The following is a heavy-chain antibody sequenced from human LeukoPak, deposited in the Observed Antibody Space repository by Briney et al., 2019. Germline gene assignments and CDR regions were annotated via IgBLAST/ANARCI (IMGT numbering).Heavy chain of an antibody. V-gene: IGHV4-39*06. CDR3: ARVTKYDNSRNNYYMDV. CDR2: INYRGAV. CDR1: DGSTTGTRYY. J-gene: IGHJ6*03. D-gene: IGHD4-17*01. Sequence: PSETLSLTCTVFDGSTTGTRYYWGWFRQTPGKGPEWIGNINYRGAVYYNPSLRSRATISLDTSKNQFPLRLTSVTAADTAVYFCARVTKYDNSRNNYYMDVWGKGTTVTVSS.